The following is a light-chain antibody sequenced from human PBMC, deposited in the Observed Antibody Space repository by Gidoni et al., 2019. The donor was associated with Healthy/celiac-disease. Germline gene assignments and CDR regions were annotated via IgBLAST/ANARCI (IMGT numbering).Light chain of an antibody. J-gene: IGKJ5*01. Sequence: EIVLTQFPATISMSQGERATLCCRDSQSVSSYLAWYQQKPGQAPRLLIYDASNMATGIPARFSGSGSGTDFTLTISSLEPEDFAVYYCQQRSNWPITFGQGTRLEIK. CDR3: QQRSNWPIT. CDR2: DAS. V-gene: IGKV3-11*01. CDR1: QSVSSY.